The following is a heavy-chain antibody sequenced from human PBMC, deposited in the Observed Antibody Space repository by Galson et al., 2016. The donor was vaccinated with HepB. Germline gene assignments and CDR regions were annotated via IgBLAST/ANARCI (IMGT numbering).Heavy chain of an antibody. V-gene: IGHV3-7*03. Sequence: SLRLSCATSGFTFGSFWMNWVRQAPGKGPEWVANIPQDGSERNYLDSVKGRFTISRDNAEQSLYLQMNSLRADDTAVYYCVRASGWSSDYWGQGTLVSVSS. J-gene: IGHJ4*02. D-gene: IGHD3-10*01. CDR3: VRASGWSSDY. CDR2: IPQDGSER. CDR1: GFTFGSFW.